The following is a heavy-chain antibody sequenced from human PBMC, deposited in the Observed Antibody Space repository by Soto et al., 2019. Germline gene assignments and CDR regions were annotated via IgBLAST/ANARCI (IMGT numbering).Heavy chain of an antibody. CDR3: KRFGYRSSAEGIDY. CDR1: GVPFSSFW. D-gene: IGHD6-6*01. J-gene: IGHJ4*02. V-gene: IGHV3-74*01. Sequence: GGSLRLSCAASGVPFSSFWMHWVRQVPGKGLVWVSRINKDGSITTYADSVRGRFTVSRDNAKNTLYLQMNSLRVEDTAIYYCKRFGYRSSAEGIDYWGQGALVTLSS. CDR2: INKDGSIT.